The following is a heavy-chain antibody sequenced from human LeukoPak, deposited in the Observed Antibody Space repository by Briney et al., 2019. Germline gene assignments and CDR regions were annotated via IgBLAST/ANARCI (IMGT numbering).Heavy chain of an antibody. D-gene: IGHD6-25*01. CDR1: GFSFSSAA. CDR3: TKGPQLGSGYHPDY. CDR2: VTGSDDRT. V-gene: IGHV3-23*01. J-gene: IGHJ4*02. Sequence: PGGSLRLXCAASGFSFSSAAMTWVRQAPGRALEWVSTVTGSDDRTYYADSVKGRFTISRDYSKSTLRLQMNSLRVDDTAIYYCTKGPQLGSGYHPDYWGQGTLVTVSS.